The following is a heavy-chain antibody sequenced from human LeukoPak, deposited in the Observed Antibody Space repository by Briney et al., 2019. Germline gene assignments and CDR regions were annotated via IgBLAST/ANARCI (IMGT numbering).Heavy chain of an antibody. CDR3: AKDDRYGSGSYYRIPYYYYGMDV. CDR1: GFTFSSYA. V-gene: IGHV3-23*01. Sequence: GGSLRLSCAASGFTFSSYAMSWVRQAPGKGLEWVSAISGSGGSTYYADSVKGRFTISRDNSKNTLYLQMNSLRAEDTAVYYCAKDDRYGSGSYYRIPYYYYGMDVWGQGTTVTVSS. CDR2: ISGSGGST. D-gene: IGHD3-10*01. J-gene: IGHJ6*02.